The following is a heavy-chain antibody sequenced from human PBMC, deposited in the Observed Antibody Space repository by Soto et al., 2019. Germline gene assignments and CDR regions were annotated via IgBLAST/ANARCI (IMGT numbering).Heavy chain of an antibody. Sequence: GSLRLSCTASGFTFGDYAMSWVRQAPGKGLEWVGFIRSKAYGGTTEYAASVKGRFTISRDDSKSIAYLQMNSLKTEDTAMYYCTRAGTAPDYYDSSGYSDYWGQGTLVTVSS. D-gene: IGHD3-22*01. CDR2: IRSKAYGGTT. CDR1: GFTFGDYA. J-gene: IGHJ4*02. CDR3: TRAGTAPDYYDSSGYSDY. V-gene: IGHV3-49*04.